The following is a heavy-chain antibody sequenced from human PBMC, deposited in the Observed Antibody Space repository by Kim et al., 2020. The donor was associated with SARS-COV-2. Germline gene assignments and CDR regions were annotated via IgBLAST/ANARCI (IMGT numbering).Heavy chain of an antibody. D-gene: IGHD3-16*01. CDR2: VNHSGVT. CDR1: GGSLSGNY. CDR3: ARRNSDGYVYFDF. V-gene: IGHV4-34*01. Sequence: SETLSLTCGVFGGSLSGNYWSWIRQTPGKGLEWIGEVNHSGVTNYNPALKRRVTVSVDPSKNQFSLKLTSVTATETAVYYCARRNSDGYVYFDFWGQGTRVTVSS. J-gene: IGHJ4*02.